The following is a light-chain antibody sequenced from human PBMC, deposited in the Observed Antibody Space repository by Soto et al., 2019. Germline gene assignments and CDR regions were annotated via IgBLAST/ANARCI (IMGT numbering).Light chain of an antibody. CDR2: EVT. CDR3: SSFAGSRYV. J-gene: IGLJ1*01. Sequence: QSALTQPPSASGSPGQSVTISCTGTSSDVGGYNYVSWYQQHPGKAPKLMIYEVTKRPSGVPDRFSGSKSGNTASLTVSGFQVEDEADYYCSSFAGSRYVFGTGTKVTVL. CDR1: SSDVGGYNY. V-gene: IGLV2-8*01.